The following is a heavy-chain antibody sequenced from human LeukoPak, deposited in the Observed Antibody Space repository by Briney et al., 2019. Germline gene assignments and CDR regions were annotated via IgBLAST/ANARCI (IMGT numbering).Heavy chain of an antibody. Sequence: GGSLRLSCAASGFSVNNCSMNWVRQAPGKGLEWVSSISSSSTYIYYADSLEGRFTISRDNVRNSLYLQMNSPRAEDTAVYYCAGDYEGNLAFDIWGQGTMVTVSS. V-gene: IGHV3-21*01. D-gene: IGHD4-23*01. CDR3: AGDYEGNLAFDI. CDR1: GFSVNNCS. J-gene: IGHJ3*02. CDR2: ISSSSTYI.